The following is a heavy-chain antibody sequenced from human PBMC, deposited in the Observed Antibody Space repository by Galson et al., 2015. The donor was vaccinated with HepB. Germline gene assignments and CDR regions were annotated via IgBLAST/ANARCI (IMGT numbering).Heavy chain of an antibody. V-gene: IGHV4-59*01. CDR3: ARVGPNYDFWSGYSHDYFDY. CDR2: IYYSGST. J-gene: IGHJ4*02. CDR1: GGSISSYY. D-gene: IGHD3-3*01. Sequence: ETLSLTCTVSGGSISSYYWSWIRQPPGKGLEWIGYIYYSGSTNYNPSLKSRVTTSVDTSKNQFSLKLSSVTAADTAVYYCARVGPNYDFWSGYSHDYFDYWGQGTLVTVSS.